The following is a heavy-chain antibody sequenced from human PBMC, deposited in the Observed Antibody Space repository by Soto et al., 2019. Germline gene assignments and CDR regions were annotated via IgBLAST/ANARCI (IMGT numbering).Heavy chain of an antibody. Sequence: TLSLTCAVYGGSFSGYYWTWIRQPPGTGLEWIGEINHSGSTNYNPSLKSRVTISVDTSKNQFSLKLTSVTAADTAVYYCAKCGYDSSGRLLRYFQHWGQGTLVTVSS. CDR2: INHSGST. D-gene: IGHD3-22*01. V-gene: IGHV4-34*01. J-gene: IGHJ1*01. CDR3: AKCGYDSSGRLLRYFQH. CDR1: GGSFSGYY.